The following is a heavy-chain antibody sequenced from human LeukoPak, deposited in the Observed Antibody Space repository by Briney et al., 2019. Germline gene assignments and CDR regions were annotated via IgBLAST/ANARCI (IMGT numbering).Heavy chain of an antibody. D-gene: IGHD3-3*01. CDR3: AKTYYDSWSGSGCFDY. V-gene: IGHV3-30*02. CDR1: GFTFSSYG. Sequence: GGSLRLSCAASGFTFSSYGMHWVRQAPGKGLEWVAFIGSNKYYADSVKGRFTISRDNSKNTLYLQMNSLRAEDTAVYYCAKTYYDSWSGSGCFDYWGQGTLVTVSS. CDR2: IGSNK. J-gene: IGHJ4*02.